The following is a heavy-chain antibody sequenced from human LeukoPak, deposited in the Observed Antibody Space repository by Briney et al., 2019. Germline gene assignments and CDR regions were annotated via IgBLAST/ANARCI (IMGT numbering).Heavy chain of an antibody. CDR2: IYYSGST. CDR3: AKVTDYYGSGSYFWFDP. J-gene: IGHJ5*02. V-gene: IGHV4-59*08. D-gene: IGHD3-10*01. CDR1: GGSISSYY. Sequence: PSETLSLTCTVSGGSISSYYWSWIRQPPGKGLEWIGYIYYSGSTNYNPSLKSRVTISVDTSKNQFSLKLSSVTAADTAVYYCAKVTDYYGSGSYFWFDPWGQGTLVTVSS.